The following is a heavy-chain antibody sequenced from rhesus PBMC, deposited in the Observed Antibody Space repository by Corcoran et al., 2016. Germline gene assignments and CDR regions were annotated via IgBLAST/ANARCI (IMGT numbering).Heavy chain of an antibody. J-gene: IGHJ4*01. V-gene: IGHV4-80*01. D-gene: IGHD3S6*01. CDR3: ARLGDDYGYYYTPYFDY. Sequence: QVQLQESGPGLVKPSETLSLTCAVSGGSFSSYWWSWIRQPPGKGLEWIGEINGNSGSTNYNPSHKSRVTISKDASKNQFSLKLSSVTAADTAVYYCARLGDDYGYYYTPYFDYWGQGVLVTVSS. CDR1: GGSFSSYW. CDR2: INGNSGST.